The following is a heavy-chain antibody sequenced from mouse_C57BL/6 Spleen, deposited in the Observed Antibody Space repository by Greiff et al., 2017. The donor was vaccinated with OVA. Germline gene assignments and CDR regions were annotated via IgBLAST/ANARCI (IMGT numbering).Heavy chain of an antibody. Sequence: QVQLQQSGAELVKPGASVKISCKASGYAFRSSWMNWVKQTPGKGLEWIGQIYPGDGDTNSNGKFKGKATLTADKSSSTAYMQLSSLTSEYSAVYFCARHTGTGLGFGYWGQGTTLTVSS. CDR3: ARHTGTGLGFGY. CDR1: GYAFRSSW. J-gene: IGHJ2*01. D-gene: IGHD4-1*01. CDR2: IYPGDGDT. V-gene: IGHV1-80*01.